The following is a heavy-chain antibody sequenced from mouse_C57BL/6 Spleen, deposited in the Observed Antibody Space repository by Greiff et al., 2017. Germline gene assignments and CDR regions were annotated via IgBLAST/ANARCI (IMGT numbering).Heavy chain of an antibody. Sequence: QVQLQQPGAELVKPGASVKLSCKASGYTFTSYWMQWVKQRPGQGLEWIGEIDPSDSYTNYNQKFKGKATFTVDTSSSTAYMQLSSLTSEDSAVYYCARREGYFDYWGQGTTLTVSS. V-gene: IGHV1-50*01. J-gene: IGHJ2*01. CDR1: GYTFTSYW. CDR2: IDPSDSYT. CDR3: ARREGYFDY.